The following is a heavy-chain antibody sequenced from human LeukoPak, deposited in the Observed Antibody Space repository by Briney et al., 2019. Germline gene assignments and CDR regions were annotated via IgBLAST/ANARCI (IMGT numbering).Heavy chain of an antibody. CDR1: GYTFTGYY. J-gene: IGHJ4*02. CDR3: ARVHKTIAAAGIGY. D-gene: IGHD6-13*01. Sequence: ASVKVSCKASGYTFTGYYMHWVRQAPGQGLEWMGWINPNSGGTNYAQKFQGRVTMTRDTSISTAYMELSRLRSDDTAVYYCARVHKTIAAAGIGYWGQGTLVTVSS. CDR2: INPNSGGT. V-gene: IGHV1-2*02.